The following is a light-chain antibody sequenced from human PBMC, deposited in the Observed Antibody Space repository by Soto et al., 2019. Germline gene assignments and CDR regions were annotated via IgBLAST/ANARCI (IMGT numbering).Light chain of an antibody. Sequence: QSALTQPASVSGSPGQSITISCTGTSSDVGGYNYVSWYQQHPGKAPKLMIYDVSNRPSGVSNRFSVSKSGNTASLTISGLQAEDGTDYYCRSYTSSSTLDWVFGGGTTLTF. CDR3: RSYTSSSTLDWV. CDR2: DVS. CDR1: SSDVGGYNY. J-gene: IGLJ3*02. V-gene: IGLV2-14*01.